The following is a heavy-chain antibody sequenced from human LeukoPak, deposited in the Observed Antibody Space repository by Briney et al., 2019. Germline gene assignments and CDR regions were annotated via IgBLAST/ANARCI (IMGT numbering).Heavy chain of an antibody. CDR3: ASLVDTAISYYYGMDV. Sequence: SVKGSCKASGGTFSSYAISWVRQAPGQGREWMGRIIPILGIANYAQKFQGRVTITADKSTSTAYMELSSLRSEDTAVYYCASLVDTAISYYYGMDVWGQGTTVTVSS. V-gene: IGHV1-69*04. J-gene: IGHJ6*02. D-gene: IGHD5-18*01. CDR1: GGTFSSYA. CDR2: IIPILGIA.